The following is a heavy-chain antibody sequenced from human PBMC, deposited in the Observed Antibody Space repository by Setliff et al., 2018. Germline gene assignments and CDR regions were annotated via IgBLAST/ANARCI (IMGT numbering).Heavy chain of an antibody. J-gene: IGHJ4*02. V-gene: IGHV4-59*01. Sequence: SETLSLTCTVSGGSISSYYWSWIRQPPGKGLEWIGYIWHSGATYYNPSLKSRVTLSVDTSKNQFSLKLGSVIAADTAVYYCARGGTYRYFDYWGQGTLVTVSS. CDR1: GGSISSYY. CDR3: ARGGTYRYFDY. D-gene: IGHD1-26*01. CDR2: IWHSGAT.